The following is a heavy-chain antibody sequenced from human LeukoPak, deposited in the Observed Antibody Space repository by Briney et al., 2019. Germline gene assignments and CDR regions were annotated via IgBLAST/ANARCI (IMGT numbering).Heavy chain of an antibody. J-gene: IGHJ4*02. D-gene: IGHD1-26*01. CDR2: IYYSGST. V-gene: IGHV4-59*01. CDR1: GGSISSYY. Sequence: PSETLSLTCTVSGGSISSYYWSWIRQPPGKGLEWVGYIYYSGSTNYNPSLKSRVTISVDTSKNQFSLKLSSVTAADTAVYYCASGSYFGYFDYWGQGTLVTVSS. CDR3: ASGSYFGYFDY.